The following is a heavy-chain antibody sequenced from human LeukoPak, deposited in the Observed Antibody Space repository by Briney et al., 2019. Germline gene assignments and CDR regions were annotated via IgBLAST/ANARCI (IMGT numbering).Heavy chain of an antibody. D-gene: IGHD3-10*01. CDR1: GVSISSYY. J-gene: IGHJ4*02. Sequence: PSETLSLTCTVCGVSISSYYWSWIRQPPGKGLEGIGYIYYSGGTNYNPSLKSLVTISVDTSKNQFSLKLSSVTAADTAVYYCAREGRGSGSYTFDYWGQGTLVTVSS. CDR2: IYYSGGT. V-gene: IGHV4-59*01. CDR3: AREGRGSGSYTFDY.